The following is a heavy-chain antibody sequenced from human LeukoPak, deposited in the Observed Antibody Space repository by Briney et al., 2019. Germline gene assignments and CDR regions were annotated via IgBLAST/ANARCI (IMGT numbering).Heavy chain of an antibody. CDR3: ARDLHYYDPGTVDP. CDR1: GGSFSSYV. D-gene: IGHD3-22*01. J-gene: IGHJ5*02. V-gene: IGHV1-69*04. Sequence: SVKVSCKASGGSFSSYVITWVRQAPGQGLEWMGRIIPVLGVSNFAQKFEGRVTITADKSTNTAHMELRRLRSDDAAVYYCARDLHYYDPGTVDPWGQGTLVTVSS. CDR2: IIPVLGVS.